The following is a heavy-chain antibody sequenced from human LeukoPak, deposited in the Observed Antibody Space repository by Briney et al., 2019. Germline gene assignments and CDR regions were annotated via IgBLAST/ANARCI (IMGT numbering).Heavy chain of an antibody. D-gene: IGHD3-22*01. CDR1: GGSFSGYY. J-gene: IGHJ3*02. V-gene: IGHV4-59*01. Sequence: SETLSLTCAVYGGSFSGYYWSWIRQPPGKGLEWIGYIYYSGSTNYNSSLKSRVTISVDTSKNQFSLKLSSVTAADTAVYYCARGDNYYDSKGDAFDIWGQGTMVTVSS. CDR3: ARGDNYYDSKGDAFDI. CDR2: IYYSGST.